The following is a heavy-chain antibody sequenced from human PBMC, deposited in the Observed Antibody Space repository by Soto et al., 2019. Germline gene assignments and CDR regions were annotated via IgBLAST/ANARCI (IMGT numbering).Heavy chain of an antibody. D-gene: IGHD1-1*01. Sequence: ASVKVYCKASGYTFTAHYIHWVRQAPGQGLQWMGWINPNSGGTNFAQKFQGRVTMTRDVSISTVYLQLTRLRPDDSAMYYCATTTVHFAPPAYLDSWGQGTLVTVSS. J-gene: IGHJ4*02. CDR3: ATTTVHFAPPAYLDS. CDR2: INPNSGGT. CDR1: GYTFTAHY. V-gene: IGHV1-2*02.